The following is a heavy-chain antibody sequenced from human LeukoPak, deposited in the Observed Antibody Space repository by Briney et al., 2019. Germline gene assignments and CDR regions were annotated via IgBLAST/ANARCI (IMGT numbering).Heavy chain of an antibody. CDR3: ARDVTMIVVVSHAFDI. CDR1: GFTFSSYS. Sequence: PGGSLRLSCAASGFTFSSYSMNWVRQAPGKGLEWVSSISSSSSCIYYADSVKGRFTISRDNAKNSLYLQMNSLRAEDTAVYYCARDVTMIVVVSHAFDIWGQGTMVTVSS. D-gene: IGHD3-22*01. J-gene: IGHJ3*02. CDR2: ISSSSSCI. V-gene: IGHV3-21*01.